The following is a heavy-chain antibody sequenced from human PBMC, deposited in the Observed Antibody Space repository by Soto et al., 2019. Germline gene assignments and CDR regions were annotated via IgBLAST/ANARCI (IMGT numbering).Heavy chain of an antibody. Sequence: SETMSLTCSVSGCSISISNLWSLFRPPPGKGLEWIGEIYHSGSTNYNPSLKSRVTISVDKSKNQFSLKLSSVTAADTAVYYCARAPGNYDFWSGYYSPYYYYGMDVWGQGTTVTVSS. CDR1: GCSISISNL. CDR3: ARAPGNYDFWSGYYSPYYYYGMDV. D-gene: IGHD3-3*01. J-gene: IGHJ6*02. CDR2: IYHSGST. V-gene: IGHV4-4*02.